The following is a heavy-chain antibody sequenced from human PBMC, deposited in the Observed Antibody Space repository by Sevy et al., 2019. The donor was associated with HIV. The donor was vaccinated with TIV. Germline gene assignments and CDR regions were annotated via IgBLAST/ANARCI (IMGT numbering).Heavy chain of an antibody. J-gene: IGHJ3*02. CDR3: AGDRDIALGGGDAFDI. V-gene: IGHV1-69*13. CDR1: GGTFDTYT. Sequence: ASVKVSCSASGGTFDTYTINWLRQAPGQGLEWMGAIIPFFSSANYAQTFQGRVTFTADGSRHTVYMELSSLKSEDSAIYCWAGDRDIALGGGDAFDIWGQGTMVTVSS. CDR2: IIPFFSSA. D-gene: IGHD6-19*01.